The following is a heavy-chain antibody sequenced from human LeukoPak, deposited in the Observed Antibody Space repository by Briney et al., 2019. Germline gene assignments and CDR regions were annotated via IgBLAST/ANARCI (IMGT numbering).Heavy chain of an antibody. Sequence: ASVKVSCKASGYTFTSYYMHWVRQAPGQGLEWMGIINPSGGSTSYAQKFQGRVTMTRDTSTSTVYMELSSLRSEDTAVYYCARVLFFKRQLWLSGSYYFDYWGQGTLVTVSS. CDR2: INPSGGST. CDR3: ARVLFFKRQLWLSGSYYFDY. D-gene: IGHD5-18*01. V-gene: IGHV1-46*01. CDR1: GYTFTSYY. J-gene: IGHJ4*02.